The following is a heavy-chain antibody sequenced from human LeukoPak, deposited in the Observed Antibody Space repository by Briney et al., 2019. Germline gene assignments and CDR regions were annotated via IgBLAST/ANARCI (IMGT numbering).Heavy chain of an antibody. CDR1: GFTFSRYG. CDR3: AKELRDGGFDY. Sequence: GGSLRLSCAAAGFTFSRYGMHWVRQAPGKGLEWVAVITYDGSNKYYVASVKGRFSISRDNYKNTLDLQMNSVRGEDTAVYFCAKELRDGGFDYGGQGTLVTVSA. D-gene: IGHD4-23*01. V-gene: IGHV3-30*18. CDR2: ITYDGSNK. J-gene: IGHJ4*02.